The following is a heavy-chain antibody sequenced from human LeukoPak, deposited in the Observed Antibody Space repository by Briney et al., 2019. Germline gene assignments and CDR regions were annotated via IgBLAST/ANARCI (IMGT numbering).Heavy chain of an antibody. CDR2: ISSSGSTI. J-gene: IGHJ4*02. CDR3: ARYYYDSSGYLDY. V-gene: IGHV3-48*03. D-gene: IGHD3-22*01. Sequence: GGSLRLSCAASGFTFSSYEMNWVRQAPGKGLEWVSYISSSGSTIYYADSVKGRFTISRDNAKNTLYLQMNSLRAEDTAVYYCARYYYDSSGYLDYWGQGTLVTVSS. CDR1: GFTFSSYE.